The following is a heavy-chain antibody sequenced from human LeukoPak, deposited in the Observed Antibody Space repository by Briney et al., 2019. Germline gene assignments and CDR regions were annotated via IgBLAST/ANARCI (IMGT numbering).Heavy chain of an antibody. J-gene: IGHJ4*02. CDR2: MYTSGST. V-gene: IGHV4-61*02. D-gene: IGHD2-2*01. CDR3: ARDREHIVLLPGAKRKTWYFDY. Sequence: SQTLSLTCTVSGALISSGSYYWSWIRQPAGKGLEWIGRMYTSGSTNYNPSLKSRVTISVDTSKNQFSLKLSSVTAADTAVYYCARDREHIVLLPGAKRKTWYFDYWGQGTLVTASS. CDR1: GALISSGSYY.